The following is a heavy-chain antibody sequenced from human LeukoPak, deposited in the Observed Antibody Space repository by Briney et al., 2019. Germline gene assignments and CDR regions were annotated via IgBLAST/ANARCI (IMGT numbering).Heavy chain of an antibody. D-gene: IGHD3-3*01. Sequence: PGGSLRLSCAGSGDSWMHWVRQVPGKGLVWVSRIKTDGSSTSYADSVKGRFTISNDNAENTLYLQMNSLRAEDTAVYYCAKDSNFFWSGYSYFDYWGQGTLVTVSS. CDR2: IKTDGSST. J-gene: IGHJ4*02. CDR1: GDSW. CDR3: AKDSNFFWSGYSYFDY. V-gene: IGHV3-74*01.